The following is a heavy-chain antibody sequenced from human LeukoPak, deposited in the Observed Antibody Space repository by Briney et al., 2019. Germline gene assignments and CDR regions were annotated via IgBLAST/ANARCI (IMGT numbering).Heavy chain of an antibody. D-gene: IGHD6-13*01. CDR2: INHSGST. J-gene: IGHJ6*03. CDR1: GGSFSGYY. CDR3: ARHGDGAATNYYNYMDV. Sequence: NPSETLSLTCVVYGGSFSGYYWRWLRQPPGKGLEWIGEINHSGSTYYNPSLKSRVTISVDTSKNQFSLKLSSVTAADTAVYYCARHGDGAATNYYNYMDVWGTGTTVTVSS. V-gene: IGHV4-34*01.